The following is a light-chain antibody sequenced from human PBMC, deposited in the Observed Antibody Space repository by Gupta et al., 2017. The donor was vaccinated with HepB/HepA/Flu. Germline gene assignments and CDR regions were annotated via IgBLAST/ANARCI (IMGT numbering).Light chain of an antibody. V-gene: IGKV4-1*01. CDR3: QQDYSTPWT. CDR2: WAS. J-gene: IGKJ1*01. CDR1: QSVLYSSNNKNY. Sequence: DIVMTQSPHSLAVSLGERATINCKSSQSVLYSSNNKNYLAWYQQKPGQPPKLLIYWASTRESGVPDRFSGSGSGTDFTLTISSLQAEDVAVYYCQQDYSTPWTFGQGTKVEIK.